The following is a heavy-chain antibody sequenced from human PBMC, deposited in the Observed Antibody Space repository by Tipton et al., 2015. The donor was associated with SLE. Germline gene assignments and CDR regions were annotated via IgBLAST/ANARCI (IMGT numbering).Heavy chain of an antibody. J-gene: IGHJ6*03. CDR2: INHSGST. CDR1: GGSFRGYY. Sequence: TLSLTCAVYGGSFRGYYWSWIRQPPGKGLEWIGEINHSGSTNYNPSLKSRVIISVDTSKNQFSLKLSSVTAADTAVYYCARERSSTSLYYMDVWGKGTTVTVSS. CDR3: ARERSSTSLYYMDV. D-gene: IGHD2-2*01. V-gene: IGHV4-34*01.